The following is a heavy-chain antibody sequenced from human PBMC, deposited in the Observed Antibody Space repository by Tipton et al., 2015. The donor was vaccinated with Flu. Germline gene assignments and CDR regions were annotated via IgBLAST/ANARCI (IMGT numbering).Heavy chain of an antibody. D-gene: IGHD3-9*01. V-gene: IGHV4-61*02. CDR1: GGSISGGNYY. J-gene: IGHJ1*01. CDR3: VRSGEHTSLYVDFFQQ. Sequence: TLSLTCTVSGGSISGGNYYWGWIRQPAGEGLELIGRIYTTGSTEYSPSLKRRATISIDTSNNQFSLELTSVTAADTAMYYCVRSGEHTSLYVDFFQQWGQGTLVTVSS. CDR2: IYTTGST.